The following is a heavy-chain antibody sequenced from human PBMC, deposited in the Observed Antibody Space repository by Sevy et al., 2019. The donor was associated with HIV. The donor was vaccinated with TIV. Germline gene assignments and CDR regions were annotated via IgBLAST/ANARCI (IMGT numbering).Heavy chain of an antibody. CDR1: GVSFSNYW. V-gene: IGHV3-7*01. Sequence: GGSLRLSCAASGVSFSNYWMSWVRQAPGKGLEWVANINQDGSVKYYVDSVKGRFTISRDNARNSLYLRMNSLRAEDTALYYCVRAIAAAGSFWGQGTLVTVSS. J-gene: IGHJ4*02. D-gene: IGHD6-13*01. CDR2: INQDGSVK. CDR3: VRAIAAAGSF.